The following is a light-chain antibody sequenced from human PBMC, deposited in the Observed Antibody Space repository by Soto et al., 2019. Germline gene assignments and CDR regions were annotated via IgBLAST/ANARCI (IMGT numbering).Light chain of an antibody. CDR2: DAS. V-gene: IGKV1-33*01. CDR3: QQYYDLPYT. CDR1: QDVSTY. J-gene: IGKJ2*01. Sequence: DIQMTQSPSSLSASVGDRVTITCQASQDVSTYLNWYQQKPGKAPKLLIYDASNLQTGGASRFSGSGSGTDFTCTISGLQPEDIATYFCQQYYDLPYTFGQGNKLEIK.